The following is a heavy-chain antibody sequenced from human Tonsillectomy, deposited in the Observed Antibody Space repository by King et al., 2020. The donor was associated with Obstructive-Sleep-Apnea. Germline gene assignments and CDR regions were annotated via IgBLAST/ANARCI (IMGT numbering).Heavy chain of an antibody. Sequence: VQLVESGGGLVQPGGSLTLSCAASGFTFSTYWMSWVRQAPGKGLEWVANINQDGGDKYYVDGVKGRFTISREKAKHSLYLQMNSLRAEDTALYCCLTSLLDPWGQGTLVTVSS. CDR3: LTSLLDP. D-gene: IGHD2-15*01. V-gene: IGHV3-7*01. CDR1: GFTFSTYW. CDR2: INQDGGDK. J-gene: IGHJ5*02.